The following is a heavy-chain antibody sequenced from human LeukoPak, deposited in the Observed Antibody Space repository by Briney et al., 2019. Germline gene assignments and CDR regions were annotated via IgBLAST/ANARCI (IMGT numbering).Heavy chain of an antibody. V-gene: IGHV1-2*02. Sequence: ASVKVSCKTSGYTFTGYYMHWVRQAPGQGLEWMGWINPNSGNTHYAQKFQDRVTMTRDTSISTAYMELNSLRSDDTAVYYCAADSHLGGDYDYWGQGTLVTVSS. J-gene: IGHJ4*02. CDR2: INPNSGNT. D-gene: IGHD2-21*01. CDR3: AADSHLGGDYDY. CDR1: GYTFTGYY.